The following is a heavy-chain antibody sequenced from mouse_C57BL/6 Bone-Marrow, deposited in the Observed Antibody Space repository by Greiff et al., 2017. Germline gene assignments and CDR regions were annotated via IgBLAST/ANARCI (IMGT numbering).Heavy chain of an antibody. V-gene: IGHV1-64*01. Sequence: QVQLQQPGAELVKPGASVKLSCKASGYTFTSYWMHWVKQWPGQGLEWIGMIHPNSGSTNYNEKFKSKATLTVDKSSSTAYMQLSSLTSEDSAVYYCARQRWLLLYYFDYWGQGTTLTVSS. CDR1: GYTFTSYW. D-gene: IGHD2-3*01. CDR2: IHPNSGST. CDR3: ARQRWLLLYYFDY. J-gene: IGHJ2*01.